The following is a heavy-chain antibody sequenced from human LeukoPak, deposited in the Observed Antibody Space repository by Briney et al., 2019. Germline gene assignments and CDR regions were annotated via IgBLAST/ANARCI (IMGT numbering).Heavy chain of an antibody. D-gene: IGHD3-10*01. CDR2: IYYTGSA. V-gene: IGHV4-59*11. Sequence: PSETLSLTCTVSGDSINNHFWSWIRQPPGKGPEWIGYIYYTGSANYNPSLKSRVTISVDTSKNQFSLNLRYVTAADTAVYYCARAPFGFGELFPLIRGQGILVTVSS. CDR1: GDSINNHF. J-gene: IGHJ4*02. CDR3: ARAPFGFGELFPLI.